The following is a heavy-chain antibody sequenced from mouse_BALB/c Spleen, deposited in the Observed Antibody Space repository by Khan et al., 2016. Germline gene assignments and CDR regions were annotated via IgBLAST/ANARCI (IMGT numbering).Heavy chain of an antibody. V-gene: IGHV2-9*02. D-gene: IGHD2-1*01. Sequence: QVQLKQSGPGLVAPSQSLSITCTVSGFSLTSYGVHWVRQPPGKGLEWLGVIWAGGSTNYHSALMSRLSISKDNSKSQVFLKMHRLQTDDTAMYYCGNDAMDYWGQGTSVTVSS. CDR2: IWAGGST. CDR1: GFSLTSYG. CDR3: GNDAMDY. J-gene: IGHJ4*01.